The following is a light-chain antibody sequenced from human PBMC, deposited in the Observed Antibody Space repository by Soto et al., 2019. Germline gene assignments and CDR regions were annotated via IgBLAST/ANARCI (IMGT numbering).Light chain of an antibody. V-gene: IGKV1-5*01. J-gene: IGKJ1*01. CDR2: DAS. CDR3: QQYNSYSRT. CDR1: QGVSSW. Sequence: DIQMTQSPSTLSASIGDRVTITCRASQGVSSWLAWYQQKPGRAPKVLISDASTLESGVPSRFSGSGSGTEFTLTINNLQPDDFAIYYCQQYNSYSRTFVQGTKVDIK.